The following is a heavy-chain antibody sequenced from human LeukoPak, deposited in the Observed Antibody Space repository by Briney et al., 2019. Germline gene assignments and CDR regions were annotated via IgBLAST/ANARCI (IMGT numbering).Heavy chain of an antibody. D-gene: IGHD3-22*01. CDR2: IIPILGIA. CDR3: ARGNYYDSSGYDY. CDR1: GYTLTELS. V-gene: IGHV1-69*04. J-gene: IGHJ4*02. Sequence: EASVKVSCKVSGYTLTELSMHWVRQAPGQGLEWMGRIIPILGIANYAQKFQGRVTITADKSTSTAYMELSSLRSEDTAVYYCARGNYYDSSGYDYWGQGTLVTVSS.